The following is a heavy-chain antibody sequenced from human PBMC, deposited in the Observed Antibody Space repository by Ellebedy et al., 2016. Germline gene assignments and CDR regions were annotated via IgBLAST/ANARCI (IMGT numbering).Heavy chain of an antibody. V-gene: IGHV3-15*01. CDR2: IKSKTDGGTT. J-gene: IGHJ4*02. D-gene: IGHD3-22*01. Sequence: GGSLRLXCAASGFTFSNAWMSWVRQAPGKGLEWVGRIKSKTDGGTTDYAAPVKGRFTISRDDSKNTLYLQMNSLKTEDTAVYYCTTGVAAAGTGFRYYYDSSGYYYAVDYWGQGTLVTVSS. CDR1: GFTFSNAW. CDR3: TTGVAAAGTGFRYYYDSSGYYYAVDY.